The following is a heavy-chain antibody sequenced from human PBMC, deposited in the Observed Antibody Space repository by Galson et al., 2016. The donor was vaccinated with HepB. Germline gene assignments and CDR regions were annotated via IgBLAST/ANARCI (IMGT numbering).Heavy chain of an antibody. J-gene: IGHJ4*02. Sequence: SLRLSCAASGFTFSTYGMNWVRQAPGKGLEWVAVISYDGSNKYYADSVKGRFTISRDNSENTLYLHMNRLRVEDTAVYYCAKVMGRSYNAYVPPFDSWGQGALVTVSS. D-gene: IGHD3-10*02. CDR1: GFTFSTYG. CDR3: AKVMGRSYNAYVPPFDS. V-gene: IGHV3-30*18. CDR2: ISYDGSNK.